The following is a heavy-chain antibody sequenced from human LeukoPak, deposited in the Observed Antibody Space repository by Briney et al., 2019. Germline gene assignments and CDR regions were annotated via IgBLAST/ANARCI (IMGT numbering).Heavy chain of an antibody. J-gene: IGHJ4*02. CDR2: INHSGST. CDR3: ARTRFGGLGRYFDY. Sequence: SETLSLTCTVSGGSISSYYWSWIRQPPGKGLEWIGEINHSGSTNYNPSLKSRVTISVDTSKNQFSLKLSSVTAADTAVYYCARTRFGGLGRYFDYWGQGTLVTVSS. CDR1: GGSISSYY. V-gene: IGHV4-34*01. D-gene: IGHD3-10*01.